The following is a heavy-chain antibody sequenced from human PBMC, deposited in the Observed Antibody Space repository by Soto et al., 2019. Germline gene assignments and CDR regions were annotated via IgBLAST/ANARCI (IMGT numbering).Heavy chain of an antibody. D-gene: IGHD1-26*01. CDR1: GDTVCIWY. Sequence: PSETLSLTCTACGDTVCIWYLTLIRQPPGKGLEWIGYIYYSGSTNCNPSLKSRVTISVDTSKNQFSLKLSSVTAADTAVYYCARRYGSAIDYWGQGTLVTVSS. V-gene: IGHV4-59*08. CDR3: ARRYGSAIDY. CDR2: IYYSGST. J-gene: IGHJ4*02.